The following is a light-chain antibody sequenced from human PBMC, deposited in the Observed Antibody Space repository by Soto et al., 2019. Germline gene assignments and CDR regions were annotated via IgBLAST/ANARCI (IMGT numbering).Light chain of an antibody. CDR1: SGHSSYA. CDR3: QTWGTDFSVV. Sequence: QPVLTQSPSASASLGASVKLTCTLSSGHSSYAIAWHQQQPEKGPRYLMKLNSDGSHNKGDGIPDRFPGSSSGAERYLTISRRQSEDEADYYSQTWGTDFSVVFGGGTKLTVL. CDR2: LNSDGSH. V-gene: IGLV4-69*01. J-gene: IGLJ2*01.